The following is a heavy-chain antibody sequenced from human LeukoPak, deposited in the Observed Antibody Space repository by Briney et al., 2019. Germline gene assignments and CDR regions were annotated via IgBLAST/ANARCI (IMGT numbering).Heavy chain of an antibody. CDR3: AKVHSSWYDFDY. Sequence: GGSLRLSCVVSGISLSNYAMTWVRQAPGKGLEWVSYISERGGSTTYADSVKGRFTISRDNSKNTLFLQMNSLRAEDTAVYYCAKVHSSWYDFDYWGQGTLVTVSS. CDR1: GISLSNYA. CDR2: ISERGGST. V-gene: IGHV3-23*01. J-gene: IGHJ4*02. D-gene: IGHD6-13*01.